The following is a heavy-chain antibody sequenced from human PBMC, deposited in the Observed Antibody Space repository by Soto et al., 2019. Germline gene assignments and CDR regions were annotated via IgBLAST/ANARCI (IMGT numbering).Heavy chain of an antibody. V-gene: IGHV1-2*02. D-gene: IGHD3-10*01. CDR3: AGDLCPHGSSRPCYLYGLDV. Sequence: ASVTVSCKACGYSLTGHYMHWLRQVSGKRLDDLGCLKSDNCGAYYAPKFRGRVTFTRHRSTTTASMEVSELRSEDTPGYFCAGDLCPHGSSRPCYLYGLDVWGQGTTVTVSS. J-gene: IGHJ6*02. CDR2: LKSDNCGA. CDR1: GYSLTGHY.